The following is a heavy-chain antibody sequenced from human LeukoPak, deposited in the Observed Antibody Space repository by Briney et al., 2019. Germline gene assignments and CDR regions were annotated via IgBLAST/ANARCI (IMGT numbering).Heavy chain of an antibody. Sequence: ASVKVSCKASGYTFTSYYLHWVRQAPGQGLEWMEIINPIGGSTTYAQKFQGRVTMTRDTSTSTVYMELSSLRSEDPAVYYCARGGSLAAAPHLYYFDYWGQGSLVTVSS. CDR1: GYTFTSYY. CDR3: ARGGSLAAAPHLYYFDY. CDR2: INPIGGST. J-gene: IGHJ4*02. D-gene: IGHD6-19*01. V-gene: IGHV1-46*01.